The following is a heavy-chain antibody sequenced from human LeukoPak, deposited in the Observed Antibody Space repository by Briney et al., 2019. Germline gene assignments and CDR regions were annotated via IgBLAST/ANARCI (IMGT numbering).Heavy chain of an antibody. CDR1: GFTFSSYA. V-gene: IGHV3-23*01. D-gene: IGHD2-21*02. CDR3: ANSAGGDRHGSDY. Sequence: PGGSLRLSCAASGFTFSSYAMSWVRQAPGKGLEWVSAISGSGGSTYYADSVKGRFTISRDNSRNTLYLQMNSLRAEDTAVYYCANSAGGDRHGSDYWGQGTLVTVSS. J-gene: IGHJ4*02. CDR2: ISGSGGST.